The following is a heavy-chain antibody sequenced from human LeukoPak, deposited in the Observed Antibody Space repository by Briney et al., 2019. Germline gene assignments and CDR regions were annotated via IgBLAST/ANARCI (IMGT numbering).Heavy chain of an antibody. CDR3: GRGGAVASY. CDR2: IKQDDSEK. J-gene: IGHJ4*02. CDR1: GFTLSTYW. V-gene: IGHV3-7*01. Sequence: QPGGSLRLSCTASGFTLSTYWMSWFRHAPKKGLEWVANIKQDDSEKYYVGSVKGRFTISRDNAKNSVYLQMNSLRVEDTAVYYCGRGGAVASYWGQGTLVTVSS. D-gene: IGHD6-19*01.